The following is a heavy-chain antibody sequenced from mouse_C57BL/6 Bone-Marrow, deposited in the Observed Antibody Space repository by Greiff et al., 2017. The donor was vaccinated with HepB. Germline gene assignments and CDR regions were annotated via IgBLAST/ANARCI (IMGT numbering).Heavy chain of an antibody. CDR2: INPYNGGT. CDR1: GYTFTDYY. Sequence: EVQLQQSGPVLVKPGASVKMSCKASGYTFTDYYMNWVKQSHGKSLEWIGVINPYNGGTSYNQKFKGKATLTVDKSSSTAYMELNSLTSEDSAVYYCDRAYYYGSRYYFDYWGQGTTLTVSS. J-gene: IGHJ2*01. V-gene: IGHV1-19*01. CDR3: DRAYYYGSRYYFDY. D-gene: IGHD1-1*01.